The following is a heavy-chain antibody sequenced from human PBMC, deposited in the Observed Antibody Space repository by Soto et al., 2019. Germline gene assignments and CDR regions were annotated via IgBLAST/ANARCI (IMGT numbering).Heavy chain of an antibody. J-gene: IGHJ5*02. D-gene: IGHD2-2*02. CDR2: IIPIFGTA. Sequence: QVQLVQSGAEVKKPGSSVKVSCKASGGTFSSYAFSWVRQAPGQGLEWMGGIIPIFGTANYAQKFQGRVTITADKSTSTAYMELSSLRSEDTAVYYCARFEEYCSSISCYTTEPLDPWGQGTLVTVSS. V-gene: IGHV1-69*06. CDR1: GGTFSSYA. CDR3: ARFEEYCSSISCYTTEPLDP.